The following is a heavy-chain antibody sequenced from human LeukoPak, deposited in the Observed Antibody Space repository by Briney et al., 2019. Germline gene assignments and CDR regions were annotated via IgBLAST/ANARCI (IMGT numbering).Heavy chain of an antibody. D-gene: IGHD6-19*01. CDR2: IKGDGSET. V-gene: IGHV3-7*01. CDR1: GFIFSIHW. Sequence: GGSLRLSCAASGFIFSIHWMNWVRQAPGKGLEWVANIKGDGSETLYVDSVKGRFTISRDNTKNSLYSQMNSLRAEDTAVYYCVGGSGWLPDFWGQGVRVSVFS. CDR3: VGGSGWLPDF. J-gene: IGHJ6*01.